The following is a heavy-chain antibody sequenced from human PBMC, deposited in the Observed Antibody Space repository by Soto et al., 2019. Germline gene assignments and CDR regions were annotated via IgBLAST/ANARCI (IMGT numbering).Heavy chain of an antibody. CDR1: GFSFSDHS. V-gene: IGHV3-48*02. CDR2: ISSSSDKT. D-gene: IGHD2-21*02. Sequence: GGSLRLSCVGSGFSFSDHSMNWVRQAPGKGLQWVSYISSSSDKTYYADSVKGRFTVSRDNAKNALLLQMNSLRDDDTATYFCARLPKGSLVTAWGQGTRVTVSS. J-gene: IGHJ4*02. CDR3: ARLPKGSLVTA.